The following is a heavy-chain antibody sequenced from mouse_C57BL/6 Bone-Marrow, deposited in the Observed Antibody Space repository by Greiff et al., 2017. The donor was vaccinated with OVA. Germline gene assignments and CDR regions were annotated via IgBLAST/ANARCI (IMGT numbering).Heavy chain of an antibody. Sequence: EVQLQQSGPVLVKPGASVKMSCKASGYTFTDYYMNWVKQSHGKSLEWIGVINPYNGGTSYNQKFKGKATLTVDKSSSTAYMELNSLTSEDSAVYYCATPYYSNYVPFDYWGQGTTLTVSS. CDR1: GYTFTDYY. D-gene: IGHD2-5*01. CDR2: INPYNGGT. CDR3: ATPYYSNYVPFDY. V-gene: IGHV1-19*01. J-gene: IGHJ2*01.